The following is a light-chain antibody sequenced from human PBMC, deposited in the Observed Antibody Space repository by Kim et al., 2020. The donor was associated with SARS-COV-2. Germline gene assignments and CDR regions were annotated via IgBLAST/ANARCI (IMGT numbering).Light chain of an antibody. J-gene: IGKJ4*01. CDR2: DAS. CDR3: QQRSNWPLT. Sequence: LSPGERATRSCRASQSVSSYLAWYQQKPGQAPRLLIYDASNRATGIPARFSGSGSGTDFTLIISSLEPEDFAVYYCQQRSNWPLTFGGGTKVDIK. CDR1: QSVSSY. V-gene: IGKV3-11*01.